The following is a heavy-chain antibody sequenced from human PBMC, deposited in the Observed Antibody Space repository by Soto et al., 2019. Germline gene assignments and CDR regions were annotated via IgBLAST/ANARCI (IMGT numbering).Heavy chain of an antibody. Sequence: EVQLVESGGGLVQPGGSLRLSCAASGFTFSSYWMHWVRQAPGKGLVWVSRINSDGSSTTYADSVKGRFTISRDNAKNTLYLQMNSLRGDDTAVYYCARDGGGAPTVTTSCFDYWGQGSLVTVSS. CDR3: ARDGGGAPTVTTSCFDY. J-gene: IGHJ4*02. CDR1: GFTFSSYW. CDR2: INSDGSST. V-gene: IGHV3-74*01. D-gene: IGHD4-17*01.